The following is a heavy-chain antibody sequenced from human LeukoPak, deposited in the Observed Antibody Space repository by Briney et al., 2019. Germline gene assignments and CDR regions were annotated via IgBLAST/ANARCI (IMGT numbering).Heavy chain of an antibody. CDR2: IYYSGST. V-gene: IGHV4-59*01. Sequence: PSETLSLTCTVSGGSISSYYWSWIRQPPGKGLEWIGYIYYSGSTNYNPSLKSRVTISVDTSKNHFSLKLSSVTAADTAVYYCARADGYYYGMDVWGQGTTVTVSS. J-gene: IGHJ6*02. CDR1: GGSISSYY. CDR3: ARADGYYYGMDV. D-gene: IGHD5-24*01.